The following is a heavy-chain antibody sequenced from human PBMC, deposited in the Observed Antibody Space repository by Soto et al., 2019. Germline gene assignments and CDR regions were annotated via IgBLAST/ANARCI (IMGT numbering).Heavy chain of an antibody. CDR3: ASILRFLEWAPGYFDY. CDR1: GGSISSGGYS. J-gene: IGHJ4*02. D-gene: IGHD3-3*01. V-gene: IGHV4-31*11. Sequence: SETLSLTCAVSGGSISSGGYSWSWIRQHPGKGLEWIGYIYYSGSTYYNPSLKSRVTISVDTSKNQFSLKLSSVTAADTAVYYCASILRFLEWAPGYFDYWGQGTLVTVSS. CDR2: IYYSGST.